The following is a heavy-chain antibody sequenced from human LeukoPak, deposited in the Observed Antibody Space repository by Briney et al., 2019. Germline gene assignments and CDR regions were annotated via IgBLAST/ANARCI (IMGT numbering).Heavy chain of an antibody. Sequence: SETLSLTCTVSGGSISSSSYYWGWIRQPPGKGLEWIGEINHSGSTNYNPSLKSRVTISVVTSKNQFSLKLSSVTAADTAVYYCARNEIDYGDYVIDYWGQGTLVTVSS. V-gene: IGHV4-39*07. D-gene: IGHD4-17*01. CDR2: INHSGST. J-gene: IGHJ4*02. CDR1: GGSISSSSYY. CDR3: ARNEIDYGDYVIDY.